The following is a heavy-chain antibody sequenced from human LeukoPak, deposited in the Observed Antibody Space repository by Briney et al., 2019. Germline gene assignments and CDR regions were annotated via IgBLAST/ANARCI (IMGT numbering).Heavy chain of an antibody. CDR1: GFTFSGYA. J-gene: IGHJ4*02. CDR2: ISGSGGST. Sequence: GGSLRLSCAASGFTFSGYAMSWVRQAPGKGLEWVPAISGSGGSTYYADSVKGRFTISRDNSKNTLYLQMNSLRAEDTAIYYCAKVSDSGSYYFDYWGQGTLVTVSS. D-gene: IGHD1-26*01. V-gene: IGHV3-23*01. CDR3: AKVSDSGSYYFDY.